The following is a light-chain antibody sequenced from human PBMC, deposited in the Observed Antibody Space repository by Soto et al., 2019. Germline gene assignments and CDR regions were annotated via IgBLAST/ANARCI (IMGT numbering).Light chain of an antibody. J-gene: IGKJ4*01. V-gene: IGKV1-5*01. CDR3: QQYYSYPT. CDR2: AAS. Sequence: DVQMTQSPSTLSASIGDRITISFRANQSISNFLAWYQQKPGKAPKLLIYAASTLQSGVPSRFSGSGSGTDFTLTISCLQSEDFATYYCQQYYSYPTFGGGTKVDIK. CDR1: QSISNF.